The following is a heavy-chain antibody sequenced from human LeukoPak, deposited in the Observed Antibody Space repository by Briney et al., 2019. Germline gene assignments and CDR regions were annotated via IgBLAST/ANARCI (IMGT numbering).Heavy chain of an antibody. Sequence: GGSLRLSCAASGFSVKFYAVTWVRQAPGKGLEWVSGISGSGGSTYYADSVKGRFTISRDNSKNTLYLQMNSLRAEDTAVYYCAKASSGWTDYYLDYWGQGTLVTVSS. D-gene: IGHD6-25*01. CDR1: GFSVKFYA. CDR3: AKASSGWTDYYLDY. J-gene: IGHJ4*02. V-gene: IGHV3-23*01. CDR2: ISGSGGST.